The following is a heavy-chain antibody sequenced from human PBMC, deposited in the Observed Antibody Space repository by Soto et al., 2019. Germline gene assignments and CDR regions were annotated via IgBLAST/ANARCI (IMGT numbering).Heavy chain of an antibody. Sequence: QVQLQESGPGLVKPSQTLSLTCNVSGASISSGTSYWTWIRQHPGEGLEWIGHIYFTGATYSNPSLRRRLTMSVDTSKNQFSLKLTSVTAADTATYYCASIPRLGYSYGIDYWGQGTLVTASS. CDR1: GASISSGTSY. V-gene: IGHV4-31*03. J-gene: IGHJ4*02. CDR3: ASIPRLGYSYGIDY. CDR2: IYFTGAT. D-gene: IGHD5-18*01.